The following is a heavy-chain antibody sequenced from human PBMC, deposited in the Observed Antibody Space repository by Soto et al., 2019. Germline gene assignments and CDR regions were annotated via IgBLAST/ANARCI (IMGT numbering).Heavy chain of an antibody. CDR2: INAGNGNT. J-gene: IGHJ4*02. V-gene: IGHV1-3*01. CDR3: ARDVSVTTPYYFDY. CDR1: GYTFTSYA. Sequence: ASVKLSCKASGYTFTSYAMHWVRQAPGQRLEWMGWINAGNGNTKYSQKFQGRVTITRDTSASTAYMELSSLRSEDTAVYYCARDVSVTTPYYFDYWGQGTLVTVSS. D-gene: IGHD4-4*01.